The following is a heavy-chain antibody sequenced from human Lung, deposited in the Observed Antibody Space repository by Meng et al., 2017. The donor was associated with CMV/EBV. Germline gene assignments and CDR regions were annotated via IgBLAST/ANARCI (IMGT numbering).Heavy chain of an antibody. CDR3: ARGSVVVPAAIWVKRAFDI. V-gene: IGHV4-34*01. CDR2: INHSGST. Sequence: SXTXSLXCAVYGGSFSGYYWSWIRQPPGKGLEWIGEINHSGSTNYNPSLKSRVTISVDPSKNQFSLKLSSVTAADTAVYYCARGSVVVPAAIWVKRAFDIWXQGTMVTVSS. D-gene: IGHD2-2*02. J-gene: IGHJ3*02. CDR1: GGSFSGYY.